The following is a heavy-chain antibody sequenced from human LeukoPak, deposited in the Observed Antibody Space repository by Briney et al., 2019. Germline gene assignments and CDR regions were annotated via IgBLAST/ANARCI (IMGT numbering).Heavy chain of an antibody. CDR1: GGTFSSYA. V-gene: IGHV1-69*05. CDR3: ARTGNGEYFQH. CDR2: IITIFGTA. Sequence: SVKVSCKASGGTFSSYAISWVRQAPGQGLEWMGRIITIFGTANYAQKFQGRVTITTDESTSTAYMELSSLRSEDTAAYYCARTGNGEYFQHWGQGTLVTVSS. J-gene: IGHJ1*01. D-gene: IGHD1-14*01.